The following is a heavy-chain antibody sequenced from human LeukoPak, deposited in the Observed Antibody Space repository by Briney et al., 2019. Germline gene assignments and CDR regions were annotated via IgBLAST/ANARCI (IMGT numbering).Heavy chain of an antibody. D-gene: IGHD6-13*01. CDR1: GGSISSSSYY. CDR2: IYYSGST. Sequence: PSETLSLTCTVSGGSISSSSYYWGWIRQPPGKGLEWFGRIYYSGSTYYNPSLKSRVPISVDTSKNQFSLKLSSVTAADTAVYYCARAGPYSSSWYGGWLEGAYYYYMDVWGKGTTVTVSS. V-gene: IGHV4-39*07. J-gene: IGHJ6*03. CDR3: ARAGPYSSSWYGGWLEGAYYYYMDV.